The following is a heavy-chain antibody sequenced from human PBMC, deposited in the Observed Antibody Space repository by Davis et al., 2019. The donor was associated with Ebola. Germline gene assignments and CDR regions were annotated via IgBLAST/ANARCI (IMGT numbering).Heavy chain of an antibody. Sequence: GESLKISCAASGFTFSSYSMNWVRQAPGKGLEWVSYISSSGSTIYYADSVKGRVTISRDNAKNSLYLQMDNLRVEDTALYYCVKDLAALLGFNGMDVWGQGTTVIVSS. J-gene: IGHJ6*02. CDR1: GFTFSSYS. V-gene: IGHV3-48*04. CDR2: ISSSGSTI. D-gene: IGHD3-16*01. CDR3: VKDLAALLGFNGMDV.